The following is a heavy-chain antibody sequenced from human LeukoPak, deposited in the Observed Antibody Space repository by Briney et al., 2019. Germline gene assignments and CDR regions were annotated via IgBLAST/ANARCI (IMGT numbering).Heavy chain of an antibody. D-gene: IGHD2-21*01. J-gene: IGHJ3*02. Sequence: SVKVSCKASGGTFSSYAISWVRQAPGQGLEWMGGIVPIFGTANYAQKFQGRVTITADESTSTAYMELSSLRSEDTAVYYCARDLAYCGGDCYSEWLGAFDIWGQGTMVTVSS. CDR3: ARDLAYCGGDCYSEWLGAFDI. CDR2: IVPIFGTA. V-gene: IGHV1-69*13. CDR1: GGTFSSYA.